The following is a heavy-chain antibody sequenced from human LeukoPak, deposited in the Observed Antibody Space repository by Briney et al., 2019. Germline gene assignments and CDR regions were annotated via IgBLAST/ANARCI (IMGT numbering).Heavy chain of an antibody. V-gene: IGHV1-2*02. J-gene: IGHJ6*03. Sequence: ASVKVSCKASGYTFTGYYMHWVRQAPGQGLEWMGWMNPYSGGTNYAQKLQGRVTMTTDTSTSTAYMELRSLRSDDTAVYYCARGYSAAADYYYYMDVWGKGTTVTVSS. CDR1: GYTFTGYY. CDR2: MNPYSGGT. CDR3: ARGYSAAADYYYYMDV. D-gene: IGHD6-13*01.